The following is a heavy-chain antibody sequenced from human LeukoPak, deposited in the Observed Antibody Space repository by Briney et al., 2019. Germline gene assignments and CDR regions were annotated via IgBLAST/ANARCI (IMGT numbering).Heavy chain of an antibody. D-gene: IGHD6-13*01. Sequence: SVKVSCKASGGTFSSYAISWVRQAPGRGLEWMGWISTHNANTKYAQKLQGRVTLTTDTSTSTAYMELRSLRSDDTAVYYCATHITAVPYWGQGTLVTVSS. CDR1: GGTFSSYA. V-gene: IGHV1-18*01. CDR2: ISTHNANT. J-gene: IGHJ4*02. CDR3: ATHITAVPY.